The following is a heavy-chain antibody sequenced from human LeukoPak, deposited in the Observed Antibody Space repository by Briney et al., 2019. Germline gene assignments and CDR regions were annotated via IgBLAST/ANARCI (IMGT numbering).Heavy chain of an antibody. D-gene: IGHD5-12*01. Sequence: NPSETLSLTCTVSGGSISSYYWSWLRQPPGKGLEWIGYIYYSGSTNYNPSLKSRVTISVDTSKNQFSLKLSSVTAADTAVYYCARYSGYDYRRRYFDYWGQGTLVTVSS. J-gene: IGHJ4*02. V-gene: IGHV4-59*01. CDR2: IYYSGST. CDR1: GGSISSYY. CDR3: ARYSGYDYRRRYFDY.